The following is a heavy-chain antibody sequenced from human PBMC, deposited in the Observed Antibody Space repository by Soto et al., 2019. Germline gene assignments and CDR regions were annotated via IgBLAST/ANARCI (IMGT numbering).Heavy chain of an antibody. CDR3: ARLSHYNYDMDV. V-gene: IGHV5-10-1*01. CDR1: GYSFNSYW. CDR2: IDPSDSYT. Sequence: GESLKISCKGSGYSFNSYWISWVRQMPGKGLEWMGRIDPSDSYTNYSPSFQGHVTISADKSISTAYLQWSRLKASDTAMYYCARLSHYNYDMDVWGQGTAVTVYS. J-gene: IGHJ6*02.